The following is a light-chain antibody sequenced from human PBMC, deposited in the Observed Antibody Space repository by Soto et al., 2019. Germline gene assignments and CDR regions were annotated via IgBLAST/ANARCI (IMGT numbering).Light chain of an antibody. V-gene: IGLV2-8*01. CDR2: EIS. CDR1: SSDVGGYNY. Sequence: ALTQPPSASGSPGQSVTISCTGTSSDVGGYNYVSWYQQHPGKAPKLMIYEISKRPSGVPDRFSGSKSGNTASLTVSGLQAEDEADYYCSSYAGSNNHVVFGGGTKLTVL. CDR3: SSYAGSNNHVV. J-gene: IGLJ2*01.